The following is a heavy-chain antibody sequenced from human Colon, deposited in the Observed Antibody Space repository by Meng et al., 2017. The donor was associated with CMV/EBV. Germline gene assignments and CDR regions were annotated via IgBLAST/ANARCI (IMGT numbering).Heavy chain of an antibody. Sequence: GGSLRLSCEVSGVNFRDFAMSWVRQAPGKGLEWVSAITGSGSSKYYADSVKGRFTISRDNSKNNSHLQMNSLRAEDTAVYYCAKSTYDEFWSGHGLDVGGQGTTVTVSS. CDR2: ITGSGSSK. D-gene: IGHD3-3*01. J-gene: IGHJ6*02. V-gene: IGHV3-23*01. CDR3: AKSTYDEFWSGHGLDV. CDR1: GVNFRDFA.